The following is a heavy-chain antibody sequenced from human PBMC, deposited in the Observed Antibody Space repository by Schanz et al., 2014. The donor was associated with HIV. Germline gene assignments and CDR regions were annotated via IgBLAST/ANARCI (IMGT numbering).Heavy chain of an antibody. Sequence: QVQLVESGGGVVQPGRSLRLSCAASGFTFSSYAMYWVRQAPGKGLEWVADLSHDGSNKYYADSVKGRFTISRDNSKNTLYLQMNSLRAEDTAVYYCARVPYSGSYEYYFDYWGQGTLVTVSS. CDR3: ARVPYSGSYEYYFDY. J-gene: IGHJ4*02. V-gene: IGHV3-30-3*01. CDR1: GFTFSSYA. CDR2: LSHDGSNK. D-gene: IGHD1-26*01.